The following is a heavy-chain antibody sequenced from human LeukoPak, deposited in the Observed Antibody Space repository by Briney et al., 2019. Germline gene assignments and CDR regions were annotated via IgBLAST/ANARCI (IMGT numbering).Heavy chain of an antibody. CDR1: GFTFSSYA. Sequence: GGSLRLSCAASGFTFSSYAMSWVRQAPGKGLEWVSAISGSGGSTYYADSVKGRFTISRDNSKNTLYLQMNSLRAEDTAVYYCANSKKVGIFGVVIIPDDYWGQGTLVTVSS. V-gene: IGHV3-23*01. CDR3: ANSKKVGIFGVVIIPDDY. J-gene: IGHJ4*02. D-gene: IGHD3-3*01. CDR2: ISGSGGST.